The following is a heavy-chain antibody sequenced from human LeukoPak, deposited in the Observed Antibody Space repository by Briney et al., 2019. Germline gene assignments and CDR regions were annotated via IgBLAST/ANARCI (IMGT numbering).Heavy chain of an antibody. CDR2: IIPIFGTA. CDR1: GGTFSSYA. D-gene: IGHD1-26*01. J-gene: IGHJ3*02. CDR3: ARARSGIVGFRDAFDI. V-gene: IGHV1-69*05. Sequence: GASVKVSCKASGGTFSSYAISWVRQAPGQGLEWMGGIIPIFGTANYAQKFQGRVTITTDESTSTAYMELSSLRSEDTAVYYCARARSGIVGFRDAFDIWGQGTMVTVSS.